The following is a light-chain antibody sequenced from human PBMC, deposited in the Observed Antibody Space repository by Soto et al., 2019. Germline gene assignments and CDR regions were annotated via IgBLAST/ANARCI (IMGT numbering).Light chain of an antibody. CDR2: KSS. CDR3: QHYNSYAEA. CDR1: QTSSSW. J-gene: IGKJ1*01. V-gene: IGKV1-5*03. Sequence: DIQMTQAPSTLSGSIGDRVTITCRASQTSSSWLAWYQQKPGKAPKLLIYKSSTLKSGVPSRVSGSGSGTEFTLTLSSLQPDDFATYYCQHYNSYAEAFGQGTKVELK.